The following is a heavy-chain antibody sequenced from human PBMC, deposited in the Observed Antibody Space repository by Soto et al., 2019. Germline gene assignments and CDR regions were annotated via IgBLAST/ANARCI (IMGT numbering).Heavy chain of an antibody. D-gene: IGHD1-26*01. V-gene: IGHV1-46*01. Sequence: QVQLVQSGAEMKQPGASVKLSCQASGYIFIHCFMHWVRQAPGQGLEWMGGINPSSGTTTYAQKFPGRGTVTRDTSTSTVYMELSSLGSGDTAMYYCARSLGETTSLFNYWGQGSLVTVSA. CDR2: INPSSGTT. CDR3: ARSLGETTSLFNY. J-gene: IGHJ4*02. CDR1: GYIFIHCF.